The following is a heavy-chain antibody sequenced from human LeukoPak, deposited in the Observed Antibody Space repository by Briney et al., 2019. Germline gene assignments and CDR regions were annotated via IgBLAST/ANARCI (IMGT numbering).Heavy chain of an antibody. CDR2: ISYDGSNK. V-gene: IGHV3-30-3*01. CDR3: ARDSQLVGATYYYYYGMDV. CDR1: GFTFSSYA. J-gene: IGHJ6*02. D-gene: IGHD1-26*01. Sequence: GGSLRLSCAASGFTFSSYAMHWVRQAPGKGLEWVAVISYDGSNKYYADSVKGRFTISGDNSKNTLYLQMNSLRAEDTAVYYCARDSQLVGATYYYYYGMDVWGQGTTVTVSS.